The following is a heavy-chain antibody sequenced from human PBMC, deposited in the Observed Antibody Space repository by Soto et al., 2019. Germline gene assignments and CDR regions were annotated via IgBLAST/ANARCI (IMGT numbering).Heavy chain of an antibody. D-gene: IGHD3-10*01. V-gene: IGHV1-69*13. CDR1: GGTFSSYA. Sequence: ASVKVSCKASGGTFSSYAISWVRQAPGQGLEWMGGIIPIFGTANYAQKFQGRVTITADESTSTAYMELSSLRSEDTAVYYCARARSRIHDYYGMDVWGQGTTVTVSS. CDR3: ARARSRIHDYYGMDV. CDR2: IIPIFGTA. J-gene: IGHJ6*02.